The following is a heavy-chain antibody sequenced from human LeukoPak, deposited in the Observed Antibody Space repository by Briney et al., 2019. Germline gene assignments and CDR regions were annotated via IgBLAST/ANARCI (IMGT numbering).Heavy chain of an antibody. Sequence: ASVKVSCKASGYTFTSYGISWVRQAPGQGLEWMGWISAYNGNTNYAQKLQGRVTMTTDTSTRTAYMELRSLRSDDTAVYYCARETYYYGSGSYSRGRNWFDPWGQGTLVTVSS. V-gene: IGHV1-18*04. CDR3: ARETYYYGSGSYSRGRNWFDP. J-gene: IGHJ5*02. CDR2: ISAYNGNT. D-gene: IGHD3-10*01. CDR1: GYTFTSYG.